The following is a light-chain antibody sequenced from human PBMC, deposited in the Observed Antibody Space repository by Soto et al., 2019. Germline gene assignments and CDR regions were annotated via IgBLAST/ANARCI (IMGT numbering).Light chain of an antibody. Sequence: EIVLTQSPATLSLSPGERATLSCRASQSVSSYLVWYQQKPGQAPRLLIYDASNRATGIPARFSGSGSGTDFTLTISSLEPEDFAVYYCQQRRNWPLVTFGQGTRLEIK. CDR2: DAS. CDR1: QSVSSY. J-gene: IGKJ5*01. CDR3: QQRRNWPLVT. V-gene: IGKV3-11*01.